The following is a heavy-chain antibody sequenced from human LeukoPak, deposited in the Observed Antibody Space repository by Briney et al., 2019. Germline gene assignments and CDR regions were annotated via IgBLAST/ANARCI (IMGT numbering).Heavy chain of an antibody. Sequence: GRSLRLSCAASRFTFSNYWMTWVRQAPGKGLEWVANINQDGSKEYYMDSVKARFTISRDNAKNSLSLQMNSLRAEDTAVYYCTRDGGVSGYDLLDYWGQGTLVTVSS. J-gene: IGHJ4*02. CDR1: RFTFSNYW. CDR2: INQDGSKE. CDR3: TRDGGVSGYDLLDY. V-gene: IGHV3-7*01. D-gene: IGHD5-12*01.